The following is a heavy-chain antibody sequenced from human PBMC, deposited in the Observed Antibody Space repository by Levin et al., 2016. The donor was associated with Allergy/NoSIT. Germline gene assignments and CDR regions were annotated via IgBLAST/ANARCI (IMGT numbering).Heavy chain of an antibody. J-gene: IGHJ4*02. CDR3: ARGGAWTSVPRPPEADY. CDR2: INHSGST. CDR1: GGSFSGYY. D-gene: IGHD1-14*01. V-gene: IGHV4-34*01. Sequence: GSLRLSCAVYGGSFSGYYWSWIRQPPGKGLEWIGEINHSGSTNYNPSLKSRVTISVDTSKNQFSLKLSSVTAADTAVYYCARGGAWTSVPRPPEADYWGQGTLVTVSS.